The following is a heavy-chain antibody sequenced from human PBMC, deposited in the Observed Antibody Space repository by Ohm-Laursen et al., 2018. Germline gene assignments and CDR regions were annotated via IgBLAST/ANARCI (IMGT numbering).Heavy chain of an antibody. Sequence: GTLSLTCTVSGGSISSYYWGWIRQPPGKGLEWIGYIYYSGSTNYNPSLKSRVTISVVTSKNQFSLKLSSVTAADTAVYYCARDYATAFFDPWGQGTLVTVSS. CDR1: GGSISSYY. V-gene: IGHV4-59*01. CDR2: IYYSGST. CDR3: ARDYATAFFDP. D-gene: IGHD2-21*02. J-gene: IGHJ5*02.